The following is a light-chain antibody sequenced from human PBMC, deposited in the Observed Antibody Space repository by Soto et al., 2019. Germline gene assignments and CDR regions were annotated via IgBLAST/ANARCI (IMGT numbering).Light chain of an antibody. J-gene: IGKJ2*01. V-gene: IGKV3-15*01. Sequence: EILMTQSPATLSVSPGERATLSCRASQSISSTLAWYQQKPGQAPRLLIYDAATRATGVPARFSAGGSGTDVTLTISSLQSEDFAIYYFQLYSDWPRTFGQGTRLEIK. CDR3: QLYSDWPRT. CDR2: DAA. CDR1: QSISST.